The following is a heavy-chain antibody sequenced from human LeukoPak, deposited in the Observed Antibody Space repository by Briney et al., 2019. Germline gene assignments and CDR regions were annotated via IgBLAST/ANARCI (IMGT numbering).Heavy chain of an antibody. J-gene: IGHJ4*02. CDR3: ARVEGATQPFDY. CDR2: IYYSGST. D-gene: IGHD1-26*01. CDR1: GGSISSSSYY. Sequence: SETLSLTCTVSGGSISSSSYYWGWIRQPPGKGLEWIGSIYYSGSTYYNPSLKSRVTISVDTSKNQFSLKLSSVTAADTAVYYCARVEGATQPFDYWGQGTLVTVSS. V-gene: IGHV4-39*07.